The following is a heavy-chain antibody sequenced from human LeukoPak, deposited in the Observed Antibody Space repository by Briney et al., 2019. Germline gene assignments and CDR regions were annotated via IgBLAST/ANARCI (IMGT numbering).Heavy chain of an antibody. V-gene: IGHV3-21*01. CDR3: ARDVSSSWYCDY. J-gene: IGHJ4*02. D-gene: IGHD6-13*01. Sequence: GGSLRLSCAAPGFIFSSYSMNWVRQAPGKGLEWVSFISTSSSYIYYADSVKGRFTISRDNSKNTLYLQMNSLRAEDTAVYYCARDVSSSWYCDYWGQGTLVTVSS. CDR2: ISTSSSYI. CDR1: GFIFSSYS.